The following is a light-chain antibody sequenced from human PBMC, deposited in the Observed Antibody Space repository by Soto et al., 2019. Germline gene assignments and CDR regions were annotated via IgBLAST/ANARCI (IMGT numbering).Light chain of an antibody. J-gene: IGLJ1*01. CDR1: SSDVGGSKY. CDR3: CSYAGSYTYQV. Sequence: QSALTQPRSVSGSPGQSVTISCTGTSSDVGGSKYVSWYPQYPGKAPKLIIYDVTNRPSGVPDRFSGSKSGNTASLTISGLQAEDEADYYCCSYAGSYTYQVFGTGTKVTVL. CDR2: DVT. V-gene: IGLV2-11*01.